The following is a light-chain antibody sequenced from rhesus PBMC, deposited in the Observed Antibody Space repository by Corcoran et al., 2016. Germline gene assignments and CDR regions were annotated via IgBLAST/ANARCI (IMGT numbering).Light chain of an antibody. Sequence: EIVMTQSPATLSLSPGERATLSCRASQSVSSNLAWYQQKPGQAPRLLIYGALRRATGNPEKVSGSGSGADFTFTISSLEPEDVAVYYCLQHSNWPLTFGGGTKVELK. CDR1: QSVSSN. CDR2: GAL. CDR3: LQHSNWPLT. J-gene: IGKJ4*01. V-gene: IGKV3-24*01.